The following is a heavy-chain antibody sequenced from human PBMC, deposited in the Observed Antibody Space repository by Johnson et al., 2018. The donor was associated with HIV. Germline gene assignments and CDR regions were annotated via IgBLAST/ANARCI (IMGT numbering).Heavy chain of an antibody. J-gene: IGHJ3*02. Sequence: QVQLVESGGGLVKPGGSLRLSCAVSTFTFSDHYMRWIRQAPGKGLVWVSRRNSDGSSTSYAASVKGRFTISRDNARKSLYLQMNNLRAEDTAVYYCVRADGSDYEAFEIWGQGTMVTVSS. D-gene: IGHD2-21*01. V-gene: IGHV3-11*05. CDR3: VRADGSDYEAFEI. CDR2: RNSDGSST. CDR1: TFTFSDHY.